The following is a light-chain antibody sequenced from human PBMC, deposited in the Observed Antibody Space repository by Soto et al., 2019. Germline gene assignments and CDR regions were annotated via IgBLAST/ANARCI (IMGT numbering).Light chain of an antibody. CDR3: QQSYSTLVT. V-gene: IGKV1-39*01. J-gene: IGKJ3*01. CDR2: AAS. CDR1: QSISSY. Sequence: DIQMTQSPSSLSASVGDRVTITCRASQSISSYLNWYQQKPGKAPKLLIYAASSLQSGVQSRFSGSGSGTDFTLIISSLQPEDFATYYCQQSYSTLVTFGPGTKVDIK.